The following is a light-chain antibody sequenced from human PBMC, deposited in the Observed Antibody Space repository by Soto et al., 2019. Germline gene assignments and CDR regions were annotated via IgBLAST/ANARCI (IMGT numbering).Light chain of an antibody. CDR3: QQYGSSPYT. Sequence: EIVLTQSPGTLSLSPGERATLSCRASQSVSSSYLAWYQQKPGQAPRLLIYGASSRATCIPDRFSGSGSGTDLTLTISRLEPEDFAVYYCQQYGSSPYTFGQGTKLELK. CDR2: GAS. J-gene: IGKJ2*01. CDR1: QSVSSSY. V-gene: IGKV3-20*01.